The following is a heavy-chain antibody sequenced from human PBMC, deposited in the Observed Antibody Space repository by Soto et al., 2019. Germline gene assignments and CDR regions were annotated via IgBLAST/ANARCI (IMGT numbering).Heavy chain of an antibody. Sequence: QVQLVQSGAEVKKPGASVKVSCKASGYIFTSYGISWVRQAPGQGLEWMGWISANNGNTKYAQNFQGRVTMTTDTSTSTAYMELRSLRSDDTAVYYCARAYSPGLFDPWGQGTLVTVSS. D-gene: IGHD2-15*01. CDR2: ISANNGNT. CDR3: ARAYSPGLFDP. J-gene: IGHJ5*02. CDR1: GYIFTSYG. V-gene: IGHV1-18*01.